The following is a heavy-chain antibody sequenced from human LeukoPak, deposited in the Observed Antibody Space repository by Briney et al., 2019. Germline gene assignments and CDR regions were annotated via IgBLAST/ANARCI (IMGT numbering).Heavy chain of an antibody. D-gene: IGHD1-1*01. CDR1: GGSFTTSNW. CDR3: ARLGATGYYFDY. CDR2: IYHSGST. Sequence: PSETLSLTCAVSGGSFTTSNWWSWVRQPPGKGLEWIGEIYHSGSTNYNPSLKSRVTISVDKSKNHFSLKLNSVTAADTAVYYCARLGATGYYFDYWGQGTLVTVSS. V-gene: IGHV4-4*02. J-gene: IGHJ4*02.